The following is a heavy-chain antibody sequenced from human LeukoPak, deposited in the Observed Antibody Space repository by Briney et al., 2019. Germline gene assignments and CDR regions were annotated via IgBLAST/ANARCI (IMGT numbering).Heavy chain of an antibody. V-gene: IGHV1-2*02. J-gene: IGHJ4*02. CDR2: INPNSGGT. D-gene: IGHD2-21*02. CDR3: ARDLVSDCGGDCYRDY. Sequence: ASVKVSCTASGYTFTGYYMHWVRQAPGQGLEWMGWINPNSGGTSYAQKFQGRVTMTRDTSISTAYVELSRLRSDDTAVYYCARDLVSDCGGDCYRDYWGQGTLVTVSS. CDR1: GYTFTGYY.